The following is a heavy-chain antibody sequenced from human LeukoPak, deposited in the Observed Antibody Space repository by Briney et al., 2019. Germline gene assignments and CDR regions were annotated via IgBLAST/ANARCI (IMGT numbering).Heavy chain of an antibody. CDR2: ISAYNGNT. V-gene: IGHV1-18*01. CDR1: GNTFTSYA. Sequence: ASVKVSCKASGNTFTSYAITWVRQAPGQGLEWMGWISAYNGNTNYAQKLQGRVTMTTDTSTSTAYMELRSLRSDDTAVYYCARGSGSYYLSNWFDPWGQGTLVTVSS. CDR3: ARGSGSYYLSNWFDP. D-gene: IGHD3-10*01. J-gene: IGHJ5*02.